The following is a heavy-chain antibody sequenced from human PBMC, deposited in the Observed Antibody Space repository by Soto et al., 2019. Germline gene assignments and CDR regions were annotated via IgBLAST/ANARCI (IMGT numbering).Heavy chain of an antibody. Sequence: SETLSLTCTVSGGSVSSNSYSWGWIRQSPGKGLEWIATIYSSENRYYNPSLLSRVTISVDTSKNELSLRLSSVTAADTAVYYCARGRGYSGYDWNYFDYWGQGTLVTVSS. V-gene: IGHV4-39*01. D-gene: IGHD5-12*01. CDR2: IYSSENR. CDR1: GGSVSSNSYS. CDR3: ARGRGYSGYDWNYFDY. J-gene: IGHJ4*02.